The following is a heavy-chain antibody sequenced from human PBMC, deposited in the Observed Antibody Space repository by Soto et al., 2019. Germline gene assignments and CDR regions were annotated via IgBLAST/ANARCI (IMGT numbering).Heavy chain of an antibody. D-gene: IGHD3-3*01. CDR1: GFTFSSYW. CDR3: AREDYDFWSGSPGYYKGDDY. CDR2: IKQDGSEK. Sequence: GGSLRLSCAASGFTFSSYWMSWVRQAPGKGLEWVANIKQDGSEKYYVDSVKGRFTISRDNAKNSLYLQMNSLRAEDTAVYYCAREDYDFWSGSPGYYKGDDYWGQGTLVTVSS. J-gene: IGHJ4*02. V-gene: IGHV3-7*01.